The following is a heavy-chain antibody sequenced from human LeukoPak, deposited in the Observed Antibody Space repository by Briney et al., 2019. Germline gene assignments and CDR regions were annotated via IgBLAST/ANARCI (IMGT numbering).Heavy chain of an antibody. Sequence: SETLSLTCTVSGGSISSYYWSWIRQPAGKGLEWIGRIYTSGSTNYNPSLKSRVTMSVDTSKNQFSLKLSSVTAADTAVYYCARDGYRLSGYFYYMDVWGKGTAVTVSS. V-gene: IGHV4-4*07. CDR3: ARDGYRLSGYFYYMDV. CDR2: IYTSGST. J-gene: IGHJ6*03. CDR1: GGSISSYY. D-gene: IGHD2-2*03.